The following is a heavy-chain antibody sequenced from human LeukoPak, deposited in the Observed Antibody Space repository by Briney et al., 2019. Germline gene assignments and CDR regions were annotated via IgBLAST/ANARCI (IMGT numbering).Heavy chain of an antibody. CDR3: AREHYTGSSPYFDY. CDR1: GGSFSGYY. V-gene: IGHV4-34*01. D-gene: IGHD6-6*01. J-gene: IGHJ4*02. Sequence: PSETLSLTCAVYGGSFSGYYWSWIRQPPGKGLEWIGEINHSGSTNYNPSLKSRVTMSVDTSKNQFSLKLSSVTAADTAVYYCAREHYTGSSPYFDYWGQGTLVTVSS. CDR2: INHSGST.